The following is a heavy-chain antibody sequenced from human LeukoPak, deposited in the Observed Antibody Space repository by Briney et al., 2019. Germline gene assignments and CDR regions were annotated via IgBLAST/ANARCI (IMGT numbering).Heavy chain of an antibody. J-gene: IGHJ6*03. V-gene: IGHV4-59*01. D-gene: IGHD1-1*01. CDR2: IYYSGST. Sequence: SETLSPTCTVSGGSISSYYWSWIRQPPGKGLEWIGYIYYSGSTNYNPSLKSRVTISVDTSKNQFSLKLSSVTAADTAVYYCARTGTTRYYYMDVWGKGTTVTVSS. CDR3: ARTGTTRYYYMDV. CDR1: GGSISSYY.